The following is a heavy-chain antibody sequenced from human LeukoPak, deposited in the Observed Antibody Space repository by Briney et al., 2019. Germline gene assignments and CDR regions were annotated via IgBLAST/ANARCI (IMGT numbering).Heavy chain of an antibody. V-gene: IGHV3-30*18. D-gene: IGHD3-10*01. J-gene: IGHJ6*02. CDR2: ISYDGSDK. CDR3: AKCEVGTSGSYYNDYYYYGMDV. Sequence: GRSLRLSCAASGSTFSSYGMHWVRQAPGKGLEWVAVISYDGSDKYYADSVKGRFTISRDNSKNTLYLQMNSLRAEDTAVYYCAKCEVGTSGSYYNDYYYYGMDVWGQGTTVTVSS. CDR1: GSTFSSYG.